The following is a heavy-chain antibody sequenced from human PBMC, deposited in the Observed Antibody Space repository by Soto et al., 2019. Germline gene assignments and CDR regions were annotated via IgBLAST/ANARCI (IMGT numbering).Heavy chain of an antibody. CDR2: ISSSSSYI. CDR3: ARDRTVLRYFDWLPSNWFDP. Sequence: EVQLVESGGGLVKPGGSLRLSCAASGFTFSSYSMNWVRQAPGKGLEWVSSISSSSSYIYYADSVKGRFTISRDNAKNSLYLQMNRLRAEDTAVYYCARDRTVLRYFDWLPSNWFDPWGQGTLVTVSS. D-gene: IGHD3-9*01. CDR1: GFTFSSYS. J-gene: IGHJ5*02. V-gene: IGHV3-21*01.